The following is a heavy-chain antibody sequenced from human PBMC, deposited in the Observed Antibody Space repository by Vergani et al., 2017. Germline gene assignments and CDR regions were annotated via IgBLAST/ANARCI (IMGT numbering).Heavy chain of an antibody. V-gene: IGHV3-30-3*01. CDR2: ISYDGSNK. D-gene: IGHD4-17*01. CDR3: AREPSTVTTVNYYYYYMDV. CDR1: GFTFSSYA. Sequence: QVQLVESGGGVVQPGRSLRLSCAASGFTFSSYAMHWVRQAPGQGLEWVAVISYDGSNKYYADSVKGRFTISRDNSKNTLYLQMNSLRAEDTAVYYCAREPSTVTTVNYYYYYMDVWGKGTTVTVSS. J-gene: IGHJ6*03.